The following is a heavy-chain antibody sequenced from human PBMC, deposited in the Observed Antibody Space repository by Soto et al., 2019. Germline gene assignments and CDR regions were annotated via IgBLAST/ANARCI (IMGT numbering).Heavy chain of an antibody. CDR1: GFTFSRFA. V-gene: IGHV3-23*01. J-gene: IGHJ4*02. Sequence: PGGSLRLSCAASGFTFSRFAMTWVRQGPGKGPEWVSSINIDGSTYYADSVKGRFTISRDDSKNTLFLQMNSLRTEDTAIYYCAQNYYLDNWGQGTLVTVSS. CDR2: INIDGST. CDR3: AQNYYLDN.